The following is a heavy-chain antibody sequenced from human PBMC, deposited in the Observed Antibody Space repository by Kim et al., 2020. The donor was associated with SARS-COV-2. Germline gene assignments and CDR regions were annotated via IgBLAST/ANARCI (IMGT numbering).Heavy chain of an antibody. CDR3: AKDCKITMVRGVIESPYYYYGMDV. V-gene: IGHV3-23*03. CDR2: IYSGGSST. D-gene: IGHD3-10*01. CDR1: GFTFSSYA. J-gene: IGHJ6*02. Sequence: GGSLRLSCAASGFTFSSYAMSWVRQAPGKGLEWVSVIYSGGSSTYYADSVKGRFTISRDNSKNTLYLQMNSLRAEDTAVYYCAKDCKITMVRGVIESPYYYYGMDVWGQGTTVTVSS.